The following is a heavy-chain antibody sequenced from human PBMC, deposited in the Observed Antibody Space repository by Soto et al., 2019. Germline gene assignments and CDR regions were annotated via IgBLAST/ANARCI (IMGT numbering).Heavy chain of an antibody. D-gene: IGHD3-10*01. Sequence: QVQLVQSGAEVKKPGASVKVSCKASGYTFTRYAMHWVRQAPGQRLEWMGWINAGNGNTKYSQKFQGRVTISRDTSASTANMELSSLRSEDTAVYYCARGSGNYYYYGMDVWGQGTTVTVSS. J-gene: IGHJ6*02. V-gene: IGHV1-3*01. CDR2: INAGNGNT. CDR1: GYTFTRYA. CDR3: ARGSGNYYYYGMDV.